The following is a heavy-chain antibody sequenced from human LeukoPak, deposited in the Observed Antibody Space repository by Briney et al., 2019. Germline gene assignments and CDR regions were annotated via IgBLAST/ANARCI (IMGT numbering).Heavy chain of an antibody. D-gene: IGHD1-1*01. CDR2: INSDGINT. Sequence: PGGSLRLSCAASGFTFSNYWMHWVRQAPGKGLVWVSRINSDGINTSYADSVKGRFTISRDNAKNTLNLQMNSLRAEDTAVYYCARDPIQLELFFDYWGQGTLVTVSS. J-gene: IGHJ4*02. CDR3: ARDPIQLELFFDY. V-gene: IGHV3-74*01. CDR1: GFTFSNYW.